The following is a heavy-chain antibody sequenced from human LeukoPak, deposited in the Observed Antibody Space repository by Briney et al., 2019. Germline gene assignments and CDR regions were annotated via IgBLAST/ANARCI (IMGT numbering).Heavy chain of an antibody. J-gene: IGHJ4*02. D-gene: IGHD2-2*01. CDR3: TRDLDPLGYCSSTSCYRTDIFDY. CDR1: GFTFGDYA. Sequence: GGSLRLSCTASGFTFGDYAMSWVRQAPGKGLEWVGFIRSKAYGGTTEYAAFVKGRFTISRDDSKSIAYPQMNSLKTEDTAVYYCTRDLDPLGYCSSTSCYRTDIFDYWGQGTLVTVSS. V-gene: IGHV3-49*04. CDR2: IRSKAYGGTT.